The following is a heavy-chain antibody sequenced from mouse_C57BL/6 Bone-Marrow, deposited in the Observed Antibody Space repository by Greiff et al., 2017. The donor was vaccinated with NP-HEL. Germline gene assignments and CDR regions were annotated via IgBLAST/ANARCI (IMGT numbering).Heavy chain of an antibody. V-gene: IGHV1-50*01. Sequence: QVQLQQPGAELVKPGASVKLSCKASGYTFTSYWMQWVKQRPGQGLEWIGEIDPSDSYTNYNQKFKGKATLTVDTSSSTAYMQLSSLTSEDSAVYYCARLRLFYYDGYWGQGTTLTVSS. CDR2: IDPSDSYT. CDR1: GYTFTSYW. CDR3: ARLRLFYYDGY. D-gene: IGHD1-1*01. J-gene: IGHJ2*01.